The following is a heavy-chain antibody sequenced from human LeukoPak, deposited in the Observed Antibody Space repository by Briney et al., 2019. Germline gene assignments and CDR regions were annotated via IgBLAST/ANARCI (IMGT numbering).Heavy chain of an antibody. Sequence: RPSETLSLTCTVSGGSISSYYWSWIRQPPGKGLEWIGYIYYSGSTNYNPSLKSRVTISVDTSKNQFSLKLSSVTAADTAVYYCARGHGDYATYYFDYWGQGTLVTVSS. CDR3: ARGHGDYATYYFDY. CDR2: IYYSGST. V-gene: IGHV4-59*01. CDR1: GGSISSYY. D-gene: IGHD4-17*01. J-gene: IGHJ4*02.